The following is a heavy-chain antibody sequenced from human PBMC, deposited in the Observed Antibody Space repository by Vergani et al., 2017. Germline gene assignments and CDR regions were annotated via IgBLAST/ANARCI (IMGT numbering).Heavy chain of an antibody. D-gene: IGHD6-6*01. CDR3: ARARGRNSSSXFYV. CDR1: GGSFSGYY. CDR2: INHSGST. J-gene: IGHJ6*04. V-gene: IGHV4-34*01. Sequence: QVQLQQWGAGLLKPSETLSLTCAVYGGSFSGYYWSWIRQPPGKGLEWIGEINHSGSTNYNPSLKSRVTISVDTSKNQFSLKLSSVTAADTAVYYCARARGRNSSSXFYVWGKGTTVTVSS.